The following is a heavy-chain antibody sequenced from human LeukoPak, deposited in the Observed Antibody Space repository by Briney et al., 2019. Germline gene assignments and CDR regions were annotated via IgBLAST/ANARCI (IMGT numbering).Heavy chain of an antibody. J-gene: IGHJ3*02. D-gene: IGHD3-10*01. CDR2: IIPILGIA. V-gene: IGHV1-69*04. CDR3: ARGRPTITMVRGVIITGRDAFDI. Sequence: SVKVSCKASGGTFSSYAISWVRQAPGQGLEWMGRIIPILGIANYAQKFQGRVTITADKSTSTAYMELSSLRSEDTAVYYCARGRPTITMVRGVIITGRDAFDIWGQGTMVTVSS. CDR1: GGTFSSYA.